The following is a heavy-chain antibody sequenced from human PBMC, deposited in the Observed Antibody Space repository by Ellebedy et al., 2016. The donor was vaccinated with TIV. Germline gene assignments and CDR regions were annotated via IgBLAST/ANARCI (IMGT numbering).Heavy chain of an antibody. CDR2: IRGRGTRT. CDR3: ARDSITMFFDP. Sequence: GESLKISXAASGFTFITYAMSWVRQAPGKGLEWVSGIRGRGTRTYYADSVKGRFTISRDNSNNTLYLQMNSLRAEDTAVYYCARDSITMFFDPWGRGTLVTVSS. D-gene: IGHD3-10*02. CDR1: GFTFITYA. V-gene: IGHV3-23*01. J-gene: IGHJ5*02.